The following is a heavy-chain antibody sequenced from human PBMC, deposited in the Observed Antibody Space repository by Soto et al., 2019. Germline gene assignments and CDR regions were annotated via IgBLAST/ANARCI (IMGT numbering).Heavy chain of an antibody. CDR1: GFTCRYAW. CDR2: IKSESNGGTT. J-gene: IGHJ4*02. V-gene: IGHV3-15*01. CDR3: STDWR. Sequence: GSLRRSFAASGFTCRYAWLSWVRQAQGKGLEWVGRIKSESNGGTTDYAEPVKGRFSISRDDSENTVYLQMNSLKPEDTAVYYCSTDWRWGQGTLVTVSS.